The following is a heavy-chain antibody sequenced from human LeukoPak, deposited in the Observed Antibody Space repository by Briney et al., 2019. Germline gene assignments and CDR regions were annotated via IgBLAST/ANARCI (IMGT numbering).Heavy chain of an antibody. J-gene: IGHJ4*02. CDR3: AKDFEAYCGGDCYSFCDY. V-gene: IGHV3-30*02. CDR2: IRYDGSNK. D-gene: IGHD2-21*01. CDR1: GFTFSSYG. Sequence: GGSLRLSCAASGFTFSSYGMHWVRQAPGKGLGWVAFIRYDGSNKYYADSVKGRFTISRDNSKNTLYLQMNSLRAEDTAVYYCAKDFEAYCGGDCYSFCDYWGQGTLVTVSS.